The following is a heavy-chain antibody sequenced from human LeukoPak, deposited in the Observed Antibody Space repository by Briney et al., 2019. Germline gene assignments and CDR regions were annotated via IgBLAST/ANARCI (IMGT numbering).Heavy chain of an antibody. CDR1: GGTFSSYA. J-gene: IGHJ6*03. CDR2: IIPIFGTA. V-gene: IGHV1-69*05. Sequence: SVKVSCKASGGTFSSYAISWVRQAPGQGLEWMGGIIPIFGTANYAQKFQGRVTITTDESTSTAYMELSSLRSEDTAVYYCARNHMTTVRPYYYYYYMDVWGKGTTVTVSS. CDR3: ARNHMTTVRPYYYYYYMDV. D-gene: IGHD4-17*01.